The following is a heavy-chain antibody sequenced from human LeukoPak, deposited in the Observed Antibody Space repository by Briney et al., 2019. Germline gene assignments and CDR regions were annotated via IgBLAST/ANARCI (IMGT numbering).Heavy chain of an antibody. CDR2: ISGSGGST. Sequence: GGSLRLSCAASGFTFSSYAMSWVRQAPGKGLEWVSAISGSGGSTYYADSVKGRFTISRDNSKNTLYLQMNSLRAEDTAVYYCAKVGYDFWDPSAPSYYFDYWGQGTLVTVSS. J-gene: IGHJ4*02. D-gene: IGHD3-3*01. CDR1: GFTFSSYA. V-gene: IGHV3-23*01. CDR3: AKVGYDFWDPSAPSYYFDY.